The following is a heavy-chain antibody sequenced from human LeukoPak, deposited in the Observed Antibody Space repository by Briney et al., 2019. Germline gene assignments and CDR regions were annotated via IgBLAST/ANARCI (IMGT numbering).Heavy chain of an antibody. V-gene: IGHV1-3*03. J-gene: IGHJ4*02. CDR1: GYTFTSYA. CDR3: AREPLTYYYDSSGYHPTYFDY. D-gene: IGHD3-22*01. Sequence: ASVKVSCKASGYTFTSYAMHWVRQAPGQRLEWMGWINAGNGNTKYSQEFQGRVTITRDTPASTAYMELSSLRSEDMAVYYCAREPLTYYYDSSGYHPTYFDYWSQGTLVTVSS. CDR2: INAGNGNT.